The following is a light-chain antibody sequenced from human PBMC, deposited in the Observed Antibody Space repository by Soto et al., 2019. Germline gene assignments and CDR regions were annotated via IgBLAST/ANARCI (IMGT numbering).Light chain of an antibody. CDR3: QQYNSYWT. J-gene: IGKJ1*01. CDR2: KAS. CDR1: QSISGW. Sequence: DIQMTQSPSTLSASVGDRVTITCRASQSISGWLAWYQQKPGKAPKLLIYKASSLESGVPSRFSGSGYGTVFTLTISSLQPDDFATYYCQQYNSYWTFGQGTKVDIK. V-gene: IGKV1-5*03.